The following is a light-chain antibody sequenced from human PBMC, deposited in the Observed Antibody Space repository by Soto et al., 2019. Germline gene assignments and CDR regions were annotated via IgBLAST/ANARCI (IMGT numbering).Light chain of an antibody. V-gene: IGLV2-14*01. Sequence: QSALTQPACVSGSSGQSITISCTGTSSDVGGYNYVSWYQQHPGKAPKLMIYEVSNRPSGVSNLFSGSTSGNTASLTISGLQAEDEADYYCSSYTSSSTYVFGTGTKVTV. J-gene: IGLJ1*01. CDR2: EVS. CDR3: SSYTSSSTYV. CDR1: SSDVGGYNY.